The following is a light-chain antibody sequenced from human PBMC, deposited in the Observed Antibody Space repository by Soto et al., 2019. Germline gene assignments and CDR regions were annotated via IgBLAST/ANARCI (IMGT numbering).Light chain of an antibody. CDR1: SSDVGSYNL. Sequence: QSALTQPASVSGSPGQSITISCTGTSSDVGSYNLVSWYQQHPGKAPKLMIYEVSKRPSGVSNRFFGSKSGNTASLTVSGLHAEDDADYYCCSSASGRLVFGGGTKLTVL. CDR3: CSSASGRLV. CDR2: EVS. V-gene: IGLV2-23*02. J-gene: IGLJ2*01.